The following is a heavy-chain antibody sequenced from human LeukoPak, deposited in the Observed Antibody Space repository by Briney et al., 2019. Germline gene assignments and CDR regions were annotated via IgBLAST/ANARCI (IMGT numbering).Heavy chain of an antibody. V-gene: IGHV3-48*02. Sequence: GGSLRLSCAASGFTVSSYTMNWVRQAPGKGLEWVSYISSSSSAIYYADSVKGRFTISRDNAKNSLYPQMNSLRDEDTAVYYCARDPGDYWGQGTLVTVSS. D-gene: IGHD3-10*01. CDR1: GFTVSSYT. CDR2: ISSSSSAI. CDR3: ARDPGDY. J-gene: IGHJ4*02.